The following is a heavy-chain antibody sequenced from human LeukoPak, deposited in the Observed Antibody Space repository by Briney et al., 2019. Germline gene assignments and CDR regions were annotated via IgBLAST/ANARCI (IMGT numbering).Heavy chain of an antibody. J-gene: IGHJ4*02. D-gene: IGHD6-6*01. CDR2: IFYGGNT. V-gene: IGHV4-31*03. Sequence: SETLSLTCTVSGGSISSGGYYWGWIRQHPGMGLEWIGYIFYGGNTYYSPSLKSRVTVSVDTSKNQFSLKLSSVTAADTAVYYCARASPSTDSSFDYWGQGTLVTVSS. CDR1: GGSISSGGYY. CDR3: ARASPSTDSSFDY.